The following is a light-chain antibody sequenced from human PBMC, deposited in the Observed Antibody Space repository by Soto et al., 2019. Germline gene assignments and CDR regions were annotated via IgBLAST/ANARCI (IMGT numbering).Light chain of an antibody. CDR2: HTS. CDR3: QRYYNWPLT. Sequence: EIVMTQSPATLSVSPGESATLSCRASQSIIGNVACYQQKPGLAPRLLIYHTSTRATGVPARFSGSGSGTEFSLTISSLQSEDSAVYFCQRYYNWPLTFGRGTKVDIK. CDR1: QSIIGN. J-gene: IGKJ4*01. V-gene: IGKV3-15*01.